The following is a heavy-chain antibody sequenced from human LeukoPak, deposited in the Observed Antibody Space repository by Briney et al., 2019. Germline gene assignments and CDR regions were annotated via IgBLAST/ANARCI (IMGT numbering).Heavy chain of an antibody. Sequence: PGGSLRLSCAASGFIFSSYAMSWVRQAPGKGLEWVSAISGSGGSTYYADSVKGRFTISRDNSKNTLYLQMNSLRAEDTAVYYCAKRTSIVVVPAATPWGQGTLVTVPS. D-gene: IGHD2-2*01. V-gene: IGHV3-23*01. CDR2: ISGSGGST. CDR1: GFIFSSYA. CDR3: AKRTSIVVVPAATP. J-gene: IGHJ5*02.